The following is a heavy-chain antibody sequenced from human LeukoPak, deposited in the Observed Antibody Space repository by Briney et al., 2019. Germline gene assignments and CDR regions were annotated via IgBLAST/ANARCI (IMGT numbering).Heavy chain of an antibody. V-gene: IGHV1-18*01. J-gene: IGHJ4*02. Sequence: ASVKVSCKASGYTFTSYGISWVRQAPGQGLEWMGWISAYNGNTNYAQKLQGRVTMTRNTSISTAYMELSSLRSEDTAVYYCARGKMVYVPDYWGQGTLVTVSS. CDR3: ARGKMVYVPDY. CDR2: ISAYNGNT. D-gene: IGHD2-8*01. CDR1: GYTFTSYG.